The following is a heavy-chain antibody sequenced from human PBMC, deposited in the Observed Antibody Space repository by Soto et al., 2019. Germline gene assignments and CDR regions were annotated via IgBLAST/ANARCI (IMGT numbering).Heavy chain of an antibody. J-gene: IGHJ6*02. CDR1: VGTFSGSA. CDR2: IIPIFGTA. D-gene: IGHD3-3*01. V-gene: IGHV1-69*13. Sequence: VKVSFHASVGTFSGSAISWVRQAPGQGLEWMGGIIPIFGTANYAQKFQGRVTITADESTSTAYMELSSLRSEDTAVYYCADLRFLEWLRSDVWGQGTTVTVSS. CDR3: ADLRFLEWLRSDV.